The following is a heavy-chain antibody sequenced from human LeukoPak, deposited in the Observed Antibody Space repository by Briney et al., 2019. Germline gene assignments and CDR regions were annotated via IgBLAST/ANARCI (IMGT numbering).Heavy chain of an antibody. V-gene: IGHV4-39*01. CDR3: ARQADSTAWFDP. CDR1: GGSISSSSYY. Sequence: SETLSLTCTVSGGSISSSSYYWGWIRQPPGKGLEWIGSIYYSGSTYYNPSLKSRVTISVDTSKNQFSLKLSSVTAADTAVYYCARQADSTAWFDPWGQGTLVTVSS. D-gene: IGHD5-18*01. CDR2: IYYSGST. J-gene: IGHJ5*02.